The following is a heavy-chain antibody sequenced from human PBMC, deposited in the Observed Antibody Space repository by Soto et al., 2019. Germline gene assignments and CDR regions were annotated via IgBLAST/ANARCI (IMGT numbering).Heavy chain of an antibody. CDR1: GGTFSSYA. J-gene: IGHJ2*01. CDR2: IIPIFGTA. CDR3: ARSEYNWNEEWYFDL. Sequence: QVQLVQSGAEVKKPGSSVKVSCKASGGTFSSYAISWVRQAPGQGLEWMGGIIPIFGTANYAQKFQGRVTITADESTSPDYMELSSLRSEETAVYYCARSEYNWNEEWYFDLWGSGTLVTVSS. V-gene: IGHV1-69*01. D-gene: IGHD1-20*01.